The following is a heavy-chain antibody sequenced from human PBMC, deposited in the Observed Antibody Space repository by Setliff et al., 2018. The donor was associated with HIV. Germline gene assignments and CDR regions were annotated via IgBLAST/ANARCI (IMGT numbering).Heavy chain of an antibody. CDR2: INTSGTT. CDR1: GGSISSYY. D-gene: IGHD3-22*01. Sequence: KASETLSLTCTVSGGSISSYYWSWIRQPPGKGLEWIGYINTSGTTNYNPSLKSRVTISVDTSKNQFSLKLSSVTAADTAVYFCARQTYYYDNSGHNWFDPWGQGTLVTVSS. J-gene: IGHJ5*02. CDR3: ARQTYYYDNSGHNWFDP. V-gene: IGHV4-4*09.